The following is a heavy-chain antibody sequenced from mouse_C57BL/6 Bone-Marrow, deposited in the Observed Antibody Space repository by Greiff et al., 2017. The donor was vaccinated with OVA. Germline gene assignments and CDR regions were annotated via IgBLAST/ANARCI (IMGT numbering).Heavy chain of an antibody. J-gene: IGHJ4*01. CDR3: ARDDSNYDYYAMDY. V-gene: IGHV1-69*01. D-gene: IGHD2-5*01. Sequence: QVQLKQPGAELVMPGASVKLSCKASGYTFTSYWMHWVKQRPGQGLEWIGEIDPSDSYTNYNQKFKGKSTLTVDKPSSTAYMQLSSLTSEDSAVYYCARDDSNYDYYAMDYWGQGTSVTVSS. CDR1: GYTFTSYW. CDR2: IDPSDSYT.